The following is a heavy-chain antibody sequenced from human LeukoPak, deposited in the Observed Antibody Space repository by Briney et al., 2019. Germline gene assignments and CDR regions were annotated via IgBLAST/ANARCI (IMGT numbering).Heavy chain of an antibody. Sequence: ASVKVSCKASGYTFTSYDINWVRQATGQGLAWMGWMNPNSGNTGYAQKFQARVTMTRNTSISTAYMELSSLRSADTAVYYCASRSITMVRGVIITFNWFDPGGQGTLVTVS. D-gene: IGHD3-10*01. V-gene: IGHV1-8*01. CDR3: ASRSITMVRGVIITFNWFDP. J-gene: IGHJ5*02. CDR1: GYTFTSYD. CDR2: MNPNSGNT.